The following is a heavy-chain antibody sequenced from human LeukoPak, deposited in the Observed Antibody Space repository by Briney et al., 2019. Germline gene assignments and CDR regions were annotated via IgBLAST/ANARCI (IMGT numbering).Heavy chain of an antibody. CDR2: ISYDGTGT. Sequence: GGSLRLSCAASGFTFSSYAIHWVRRAPGKGLEYVSGISYDGTGTYYANSVKGRFTISRDNSRNTLYLQMGSLRAYDMAVYYCARDFHTRNKRLYFDYWGQGTLVTVSS. D-gene: IGHD1/OR15-1a*01. CDR3: ARDFHTRNKRLYFDY. J-gene: IGHJ4*02. CDR1: GFTFSSYA. V-gene: IGHV3-64*01.